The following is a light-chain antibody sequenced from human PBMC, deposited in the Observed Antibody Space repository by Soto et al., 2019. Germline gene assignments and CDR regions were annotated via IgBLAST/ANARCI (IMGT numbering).Light chain of an antibody. J-gene: IGKJ5*01. CDR1: QNVYTD. CDR3: QQYNNVNTIT. Sequence: ELIPPLTTRSVTRFPGAALPSSASQNVYTDLAWYQQKPGQAPRLLIYGASTRATDMQGRFSGSGSGTEFTLTISSLQSEDFAVYYCQQYNNVNTITFGQGTLLDIK. CDR2: GAS. V-gene: IGKV3-15*01.